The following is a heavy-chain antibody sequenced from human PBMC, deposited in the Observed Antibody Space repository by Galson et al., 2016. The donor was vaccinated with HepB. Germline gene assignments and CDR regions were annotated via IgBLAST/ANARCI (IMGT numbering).Heavy chain of an antibody. Sequence: SETLSLTCAVYRGSFNDYYWGWIRQSPGKGLEWIGEIDHTGTTSYNASLKRRVTISVDTSKRWFSLNLRSVTAADTAVYYCTGSYGSGRSFDHWGQGTLVTVSP. CDR3: TGSYGSGRSFDH. D-gene: IGHD3-10*01. CDR2: IDHTGTT. V-gene: IGHV4-34*01. J-gene: IGHJ4*02. CDR1: RGSFNDYY.